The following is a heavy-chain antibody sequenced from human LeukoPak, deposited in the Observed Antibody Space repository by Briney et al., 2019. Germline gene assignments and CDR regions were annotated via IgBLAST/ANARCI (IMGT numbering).Heavy chain of an antibody. D-gene: IGHD5-12*01. CDR1: GFTFSSYA. CDR2: ISGSGGST. Sequence: GGTLRLSCTASGFTFSSYAMSWVRQAPGKGLEWVSAISGSGGSTYYADSVKGRFTISRDNSKNTLYLQMNSLRAEDTAVYYCAKESGYAGTKSDYWGQGTLVTVSS. CDR3: AKESGYAGTKSDY. J-gene: IGHJ4*02. V-gene: IGHV3-23*01.